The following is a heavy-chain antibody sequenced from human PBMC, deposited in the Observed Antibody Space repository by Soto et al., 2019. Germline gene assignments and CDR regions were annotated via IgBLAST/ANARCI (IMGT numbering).Heavy chain of an antibody. CDR3: AKWSAPPYYYGMDV. CDR2: ISGRGGST. D-gene: IGHD3-3*01. CDR1: GFTFSSYA. Sequence: EVQLLESGGGVVQPGGSLRLSCAAPGFTFSSYAMSWVRQAPGKGLEWVSSISGRGGSTYYADSVKGRFTISRDNSKNTLYLQMNSLRAEDTAVYYCAKWSAPPYYYGMDVWGQGTTVTVSS. V-gene: IGHV3-23*01. J-gene: IGHJ6*02.